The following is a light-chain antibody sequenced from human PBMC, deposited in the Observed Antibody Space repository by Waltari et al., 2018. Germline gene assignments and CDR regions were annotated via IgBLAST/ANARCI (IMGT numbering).Light chain of an antibody. Sequence: DILMTQTPSSLSASVGDRVTITCQASQDIDNYLNWYQQKPGKAPTLLIYDASNLETGVPSRFSGSGSGTDFSFTISSLQPEDIATYYCQQYDILPLTFGGGTKVGIK. CDR3: QQYDILPLT. CDR1: QDIDNY. J-gene: IGKJ4*01. CDR2: DAS. V-gene: IGKV1-33*01.